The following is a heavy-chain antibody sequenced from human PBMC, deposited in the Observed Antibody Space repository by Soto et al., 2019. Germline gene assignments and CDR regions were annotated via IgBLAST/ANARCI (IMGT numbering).Heavy chain of an antibody. CDR3: ARDRGYSSGWALVGYGMHV. D-gene: IGHD6-19*01. Sequence: GASVKVSCKASGGTFSSYAISWVRQAPGQGLEWMGGIIPIFGTANYAQKFQGRVTITADESTSTAYMELSSLRSEDTAVYYCARDRGYSSGWALVGYGMHVWGQGTTVKSP. CDR1: GGTFSSYA. CDR2: IIPIFGTA. V-gene: IGHV1-69*13. J-gene: IGHJ6*02.